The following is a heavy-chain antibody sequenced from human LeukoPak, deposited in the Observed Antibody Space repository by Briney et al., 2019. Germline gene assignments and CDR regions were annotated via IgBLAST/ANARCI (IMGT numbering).Heavy chain of an antibody. Sequence: GASVEVSCKASGYTFTGYYMHWVRQAPGQGLEWMGRINPNTGGTNYAQKFQGRVTMTRDTSISTAYMDLSGLRSDDTAVYYCAKDAGYCSSTSCRFDYWGQGTLVTVSS. V-gene: IGHV1-2*06. J-gene: IGHJ4*02. CDR2: INPNTGGT. CDR3: AKDAGYCSSTSCRFDY. D-gene: IGHD2-2*01. CDR1: GYTFTGYY.